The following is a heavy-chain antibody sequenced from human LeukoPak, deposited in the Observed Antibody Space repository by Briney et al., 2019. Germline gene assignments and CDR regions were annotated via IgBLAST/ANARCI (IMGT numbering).Heavy chain of an antibody. Sequence: PSETLSLTCAVYGGSFSGYSWNWVRQPPGQGLEWIGEINHSGSTYYNPSLKSRVTISVDTSKNQFSLKLSSVTAADTAVYYCASEYSGSYNFDYWGQGTLVTVSS. CDR1: GGSFSGYS. D-gene: IGHD1-26*01. CDR3: ASEYSGSYNFDY. V-gene: IGHV4-34*01. J-gene: IGHJ4*02. CDR2: INHSGST.